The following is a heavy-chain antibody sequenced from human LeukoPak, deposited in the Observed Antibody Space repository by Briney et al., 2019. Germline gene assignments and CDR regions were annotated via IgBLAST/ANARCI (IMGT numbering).Heavy chain of an antibody. CDR3: ARVSSGYSGYDY. J-gene: IGHJ4*02. D-gene: IGHD5-12*01. CDR2: IIPIFGTA. V-gene: IGHV1-69*05. Sequence: SVKVSCKASGGTFSSYAISWVRQAPEQGLEWMGRIIPIFGTANYAQKFQGRVTITTDESTSTAYMELSSLRSEDTAVYYCARVSSGYSGYDYWGQGTLVTVSS. CDR1: GGTFSSYA.